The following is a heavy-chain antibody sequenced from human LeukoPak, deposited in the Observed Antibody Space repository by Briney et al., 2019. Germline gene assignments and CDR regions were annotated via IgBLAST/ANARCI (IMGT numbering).Heavy chain of an antibody. CDR2: ISAYNGNT. D-gene: IGHD6-19*01. CDR3: ARDLGYRAVAGTLDL. J-gene: IGHJ2*01. CDR1: GYTFTSYG. Sequence: GASVKVSCKASGYTFTSYGISWVRQAPGQGLEWMGWISAYNGNTNYAQKLQGRVTMTTDTSTSTAYMELRSLRSDDTAVYYCARDLGYRAVAGTLDLWGRGTLVTVSS. V-gene: IGHV1-18*01.